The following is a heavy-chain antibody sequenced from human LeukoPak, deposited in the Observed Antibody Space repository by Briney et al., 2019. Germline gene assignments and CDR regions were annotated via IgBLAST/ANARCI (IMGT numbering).Heavy chain of an antibody. CDR3: ARDSPSVRHGRCPIDY. CDR1: AYTFTGYY. Sequence: ASVKVSCKDSAYTFTGYYMHWLRQAPGQGHEWMGWINPNSGGTNYAQKFQGRVTMTRETSISTAYMELSRLRSDDTAVYYCARDSPSVRHGRCPIDYWGQGILVTVST. CDR2: INPNSGGT. J-gene: IGHJ4*02. D-gene: IGHD2-8*01. V-gene: IGHV1-2*02.